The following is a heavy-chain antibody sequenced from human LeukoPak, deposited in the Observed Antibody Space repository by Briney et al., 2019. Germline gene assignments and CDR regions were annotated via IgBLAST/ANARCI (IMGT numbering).Heavy chain of an antibody. V-gene: IGHV4-61*08. D-gene: IGHD6-6*01. CDR2: ISDSGST. CDR3: ARGGAARLHFQN. J-gene: IGHJ1*01. Sequence: SETLSLTCAVSGGSVSSGGYYRSWIRQPPGKGLEWIGYISDSGSTNYNPSLKSRVTISVDTSKNQFSLNLNSVTAADTAVYYCARGGAARLHFQNWGQGTLVTVSS. CDR1: GGSVSSGGYY.